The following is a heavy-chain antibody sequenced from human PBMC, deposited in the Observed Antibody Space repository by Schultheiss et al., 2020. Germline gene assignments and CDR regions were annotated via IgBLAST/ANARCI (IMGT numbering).Heavy chain of an antibody. V-gene: IGHV1-24*01. J-gene: IGHJ4*02. CDR2: FDPEDGET. Sequence: ASVKVSCKVSGYTLTELSMHWVRQAPGKGLEWMGGFDPEDGETIYAQKFQGRVTMTEDTSTDTPYMELSSLRSEDTAVYYCATYVRDYYGSGSFDYWGQGTLVTVSS. CDR1: GYTLTELS. CDR3: ATYVRDYYGSGSFDY. D-gene: IGHD3-10*01.